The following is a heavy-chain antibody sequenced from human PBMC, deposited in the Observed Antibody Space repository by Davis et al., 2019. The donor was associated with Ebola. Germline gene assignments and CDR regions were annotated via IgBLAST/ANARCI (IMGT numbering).Heavy chain of an antibody. J-gene: IGHJ3*02. V-gene: IGHV4-4*08. D-gene: IGHD3-22*01. CDR3: ATARGPYYYDGNAFDI. CDR2: IYTSGST. Sequence: PSETLSLTCTVSGGSISSHYWSWIRQPPGKGLEWIGHIYTSGSTNYNPSLKSRVTISVDTSKNQFSLKLSSVTAADTAVYYCATARGPYYYDGNAFDIWGQGTMVTVSS. CDR1: GGSISSHY.